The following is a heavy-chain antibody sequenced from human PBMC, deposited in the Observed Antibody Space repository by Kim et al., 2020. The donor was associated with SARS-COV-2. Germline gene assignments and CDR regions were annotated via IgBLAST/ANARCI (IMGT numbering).Heavy chain of an antibody. CDR3: ARDRGSYGVDY. J-gene: IGHJ4*02. D-gene: IGHD1-26*01. Sequence: IYYADSVKGRFTISRDNAKNSLYLQMNSLRAEDTTVYYCARDRGSYGVDYWGQGTLVTVYS. V-gene: IGHV3-21*01. CDR2: I.